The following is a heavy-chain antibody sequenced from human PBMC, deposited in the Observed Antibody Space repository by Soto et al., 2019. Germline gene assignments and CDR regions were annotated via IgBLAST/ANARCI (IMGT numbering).Heavy chain of an antibody. CDR1: GGSFSGYY. D-gene: IGHD3-16*02. CDR2: VNHSGST. J-gene: IGHJ4*02. CDR3: ARGTFGGVTVIPFDY. V-gene: IGHV4-34*01. Sequence: QVQLQQWGAGLLKPSETLSLTCAVYGGSFSGYYWSWIRQSPGKGLEWIGEVNHSGSTNYNPSLKSRVTISVGTSKNQFSLKLNSMTAADSAVYYCARGTFGGVTVIPFDYWGQGTRVTVSS.